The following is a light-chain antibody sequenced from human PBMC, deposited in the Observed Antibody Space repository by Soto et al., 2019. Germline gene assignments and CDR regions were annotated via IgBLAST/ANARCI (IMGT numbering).Light chain of an antibody. J-gene: IGKJ1*01. V-gene: IGKV3-20*01. Sequence: IVLTQSPGTLSLSPGERATLSCRPSQSVSSGYLAWYQQKPGQGPRLLIYAASKRATGVPDRFSGSGSGTDFTLSISRLEPEDYAVYYCQKYGSSWTFGQGTKVEVK. CDR2: AAS. CDR3: QKYGSSWT. CDR1: QSVSSGY.